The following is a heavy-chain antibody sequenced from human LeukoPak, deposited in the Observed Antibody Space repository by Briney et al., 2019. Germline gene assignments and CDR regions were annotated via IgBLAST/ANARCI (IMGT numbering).Heavy chain of an antibody. V-gene: IGHV1-18*04. CDR1: GYTFITYY. J-gene: IGHJ4*02. CDR3: ARTDYYGSGSIWYFDY. Sequence: ASVKVSCKTSGYTFITYYIHWVRQAPGQGLEWMGWINPHSGGTNYAQKLQGRVTITTDTSTSTAYMELRSLRSDDTAVYYCARTDYYGSGSIWYFDYWGQGTLVTVSS. CDR2: INPHSGGT. D-gene: IGHD3-10*01.